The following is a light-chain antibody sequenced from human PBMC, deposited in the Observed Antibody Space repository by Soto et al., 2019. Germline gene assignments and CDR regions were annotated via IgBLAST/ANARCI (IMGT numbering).Light chain of an antibody. CDR2: GAS. J-gene: IGKJ1*01. V-gene: IGKV3-15*01. CDR3: QQYNKWPWT. Sequence: EIMMKQSPATLSVSTGARATLSCRASQSVSSNLAWYQHKPGQAPRLLIYGASPRATGIPGRFSGSGSGTVFTLTISSLQSEDFGVYYCQQYNKWPWTFGRGTKVDI. CDR1: QSVSSN.